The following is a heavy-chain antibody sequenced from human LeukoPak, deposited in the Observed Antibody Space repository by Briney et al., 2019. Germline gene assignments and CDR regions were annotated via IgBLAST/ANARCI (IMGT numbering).Heavy chain of an antibody. D-gene: IGHD5-18*01. V-gene: IGHV1-2*02. CDR3: ARDRYVNTAMDP. CDR1: GYTFTGYY. CDR2: INPNSGGT. Sequence: GASVKVSCKDSGYTFTGYYMHWVRQAPGQGLEWMGWINPNSGGTNYAKKFQGRVTMTRDTSISTAYMELSRLRSDDTAVYYCARDRYVNTAMDPWGQGTLVTVSS. J-gene: IGHJ5*02.